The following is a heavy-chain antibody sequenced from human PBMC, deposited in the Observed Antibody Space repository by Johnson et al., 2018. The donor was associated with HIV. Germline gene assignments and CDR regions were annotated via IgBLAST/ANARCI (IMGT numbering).Heavy chain of an antibody. CDR2: IKEDGSEE. J-gene: IGHJ3*02. CDR3: ARDFGYYYDRWAFDI. CDR1: GFTFSNYW. V-gene: IGHV3-7*01. Sequence: VQLVESGGGLVQPGGSLRLSCAASGFTFSNYWMSWVRQAPGKGLEWVANIKEDGSEEYYVDSVEGRLTVSRDNAKNSLYLQIDSLRAEDTAVYYCARDFGYYYDRWAFDIWGQGTMVTVSS. D-gene: IGHD3-22*01.